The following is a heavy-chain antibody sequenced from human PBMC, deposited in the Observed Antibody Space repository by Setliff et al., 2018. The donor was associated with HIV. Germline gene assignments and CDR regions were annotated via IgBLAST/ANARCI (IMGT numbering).Heavy chain of an antibody. Sequence: SETLSLTCTVSGDSISNVSSYWGWFRRSPGKGLEWIGTIYYNGATFDNPSLKSRASISADTSKNQFSLRLTSVTAADTAVYYCARAEGYYDNSVNPGRYYYYYMDVWGKGTTVTVSS. D-gene: IGHD3-22*01. CDR3: ARAEGYYDNSVNPGRYYYYYMDV. J-gene: IGHJ6*03. CDR1: GDSISNVSSY. CDR2: IYYNGAT. V-gene: IGHV4-39*07.